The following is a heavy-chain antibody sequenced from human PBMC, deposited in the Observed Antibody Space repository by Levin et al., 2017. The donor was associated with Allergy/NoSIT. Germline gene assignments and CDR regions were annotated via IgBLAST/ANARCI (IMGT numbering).Heavy chain of an antibody. CDR3: ARHDYDRRGYYDHAFDI. CDR2: TYYTGST. V-gene: IGHV4-59*08. Sequence: SETLSLTCSVSGGSISDYYWSWIRQPPGKGLVWIGYTYYTGSTNYNPSLKSRVTISVDTSKNQVSLKVNYVTAADTAMYNCARHDYDRRGYYDHAFDIWGQGTMVTVSS. D-gene: IGHD3-22*01. J-gene: IGHJ3*02. CDR1: GGSISDYY.